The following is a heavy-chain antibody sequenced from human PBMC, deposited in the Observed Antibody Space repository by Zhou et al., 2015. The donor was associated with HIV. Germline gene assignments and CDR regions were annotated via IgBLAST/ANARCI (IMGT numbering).Heavy chain of an antibody. D-gene: IGHD3-22*01. J-gene: IGHJ4*02. V-gene: IGHV1-2*02. CDR2: INPNSGGT. CDR3: ARGTYYYDSSGYRGDY. Sequence: QVQLVQSGAEVKKPGASVKVSCKASGYTFIGYYMHWVRQAPGQGLEWMGWINPNSGGTNYAQKFQGRVTMTRDTSISTAYMELSRLRSDDTAMYYCARGTYYYDSSGYRGDYWGQGTLVTVSS. CDR1: GYTFIGYY.